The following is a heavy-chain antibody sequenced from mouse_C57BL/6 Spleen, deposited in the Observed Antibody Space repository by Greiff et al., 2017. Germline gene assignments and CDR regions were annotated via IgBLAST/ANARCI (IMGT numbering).Heavy chain of an antibody. CDR2: IYPGSGNT. CDR3: ARREGDY. CDR1: GYTFTDYY. Sequence: QVQLQQSGPELVKPGASVKISCKASGYTFTDYYITWVKQRPGQGLEWIGGIYPGSGNTKYNEKFKGKATLTVDTSSSTAYMQLSSLTSEDSAVYFCARREGDYWGQGTTLTVSA. D-gene: IGHD3-3*01. V-gene: IGHV1-84*01. J-gene: IGHJ2*01.